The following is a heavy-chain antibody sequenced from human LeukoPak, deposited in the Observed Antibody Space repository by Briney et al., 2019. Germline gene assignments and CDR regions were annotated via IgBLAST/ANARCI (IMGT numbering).Heavy chain of an antibody. D-gene: IGHD3-16*01. CDR1: GYTFTGYY. CDR2: ISPNSGGT. Sequence: ASVKVSCKASGYTFTGYYTQWVRQAPGQGLESIGGISPNSGGTTYAEKVQGRVTMTRDTYITTAYMELSRLSSDDTAVYYCARALVSDAYVFMDVWGQGTTVSVSS. V-gene: IGHV1-2*02. CDR3: ARALVSDAYVFMDV. J-gene: IGHJ6*02.